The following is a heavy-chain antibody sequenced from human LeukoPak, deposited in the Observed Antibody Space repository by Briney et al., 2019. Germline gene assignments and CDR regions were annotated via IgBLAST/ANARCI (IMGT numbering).Heavy chain of an antibody. CDR3: AKEATLGHFDY. CDR2: IDYSAST. J-gene: IGHJ4*02. CDR1: GGSISTYY. V-gene: IGHV4-59*12. Sequence: SETLSLTCTVSGGSISTYYWSWIRQPPGKGLEWIAYIDYSASTNYNPSLKSRVTISVDTSKNQFSLKLSSVTAADTAVYYCAKEATLGHFDYWGQGTLVTVSS. D-gene: IGHD5-24*01.